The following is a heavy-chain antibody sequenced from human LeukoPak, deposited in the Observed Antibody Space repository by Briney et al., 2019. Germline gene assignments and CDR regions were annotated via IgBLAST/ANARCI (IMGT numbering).Heavy chain of an antibody. CDR2: IYPGDSDT. V-gene: IGHV5-51*01. J-gene: IGHJ4*02. CDR3: ARHIGSSSPDY. Sequence: LGESMKISCKGSGYSFTSYWIGWVRQLPGKGMEWMGIIYPGDSDTRYSPSFQGQVTISADKSISTAYLQWSSLKASDTAMYYCARHIGSSSPDYWGQGTLVTVSS. D-gene: IGHD6-13*01. CDR1: GYSFTSYW.